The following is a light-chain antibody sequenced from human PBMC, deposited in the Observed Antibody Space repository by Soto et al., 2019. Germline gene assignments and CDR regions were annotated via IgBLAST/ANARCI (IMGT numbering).Light chain of an antibody. CDR3: QQTYSVPRT. CDR1: QSIRTH. V-gene: IGKV1-39*01. J-gene: IGKJ1*01. CDR2: AAS. Sequence: DIQMTQSPSSLSASVGDRVTITCRASQSIRTHLSWYQQRPGKAPNLLIYAASRLQSAVPSRFSGSGSGTDFTLTISSLQTEDFATYFCQQTYSVPRTLGLGTKVEI.